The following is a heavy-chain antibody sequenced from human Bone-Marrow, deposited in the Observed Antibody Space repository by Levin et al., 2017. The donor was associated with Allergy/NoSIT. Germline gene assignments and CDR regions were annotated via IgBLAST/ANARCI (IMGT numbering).Heavy chain of an antibody. CDR2: IKKDGSGK. J-gene: IGHJ4*02. CDR3: ARDPGDY. Sequence: PSGGSLRLSCAASGFIFSDYWMSWVRQAPGKGLEWVATIKKDGSGKFYVDSVKGRFTISRDNAENSMYLQMNSLRVEETAVYYCARDPGDYWGQGTLVTVSS. CDR1: GFIFSDYW. V-gene: IGHV3-7*01.